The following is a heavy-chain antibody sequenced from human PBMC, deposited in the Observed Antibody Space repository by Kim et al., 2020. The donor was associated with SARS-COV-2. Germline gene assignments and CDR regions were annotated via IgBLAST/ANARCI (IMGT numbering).Heavy chain of an antibody. CDR3: AKDPGYCGGGSCYPGLY. Sequence: VKGRFTISRDNSKNTLYLQMNRLRAEDTAVYYCAKDPGYCGGGSCYPGLYWGQGTLVTVSS. D-gene: IGHD2-15*01. J-gene: IGHJ4*02. V-gene: IGHV3-30*02.